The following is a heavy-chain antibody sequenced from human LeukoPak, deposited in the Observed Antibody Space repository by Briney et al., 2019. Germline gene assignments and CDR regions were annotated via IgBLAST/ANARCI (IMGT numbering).Heavy chain of an antibody. CDR1: GGTFSSYA. CDR3: ARALPSARGYSYGCFDY. CDR2: IIPIFGTA. V-gene: IGHV1-69*13. Sequence: SVKVSCKASGGTFSSYAISWVRQAPGQGLEWMGGIIPIFGTANYAQKFQGRVTITADESTSTAYMELSSLRSEDTAVYYCARALPSARGYSYGCFDYWGQGTLVTVSS. D-gene: IGHD5-18*01. J-gene: IGHJ4*02.